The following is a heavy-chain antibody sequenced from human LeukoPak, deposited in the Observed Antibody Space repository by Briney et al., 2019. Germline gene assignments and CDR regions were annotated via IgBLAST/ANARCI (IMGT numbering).Heavy chain of an antibody. CDR3: AKALTVYYDSSGYPSGSSGYYGNDAFDF. Sequence: GGSLRLSCAASGFTFDDYAMHWLRQRPGKGLEWVSSINWNSDSVGYADSVKGRFTISRDNAKKTLYLQMNSLRVEDTALYYCAKALTVYYDSSGYPSGSSGYYGNDAFDFWGQGTMVSVS. J-gene: IGHJ3*01. CDR2: INWNSDSV. D-gene: IGHD3-22*01. CDR1: GFTFDDYA. V-gene: IGHV3-9*01.